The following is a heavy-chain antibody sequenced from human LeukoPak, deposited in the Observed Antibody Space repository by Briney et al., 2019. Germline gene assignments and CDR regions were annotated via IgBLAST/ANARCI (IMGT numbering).Heavy chain of an antibody. CDR3: ARAGDYLHYYYYYGMDV. V-gene: IGHV3-11*06. CDR1: GFTFSDYY. D-gene: IGHD4-17*01. Sequence: GGSLRLSCAAPGFTFSDYYMRWIREAPGRGLEWVSYISSSSSYTNYADSVKGRFTLSRDNAKNSLYLQMNSLRAEDTAVYYCARAGDYLHYYYYYGMDVWGKGTTVTVSS. CDR2: ISSSSSYT. J-gene: IGHJ6*04.